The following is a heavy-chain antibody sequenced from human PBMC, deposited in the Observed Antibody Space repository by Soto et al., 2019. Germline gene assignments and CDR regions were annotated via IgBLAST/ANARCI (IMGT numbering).Heavy chain of an antibody. CDR2: INRDGSST. CDR3: AIYGGNSVYFDY. V-gene: IGHV3-74*01. Sequence: GGSLRLSCAASGFTFRSYWMHWVRQAPGKGLVWVSRINRDGSSTSYADSVKGRVTISRDTAKNTLYLQMNSLRAEDTAVYYCAIYGGNSVYFDYWGQGTLVTVSS. CDR1: GFTFRSYW. D-gene: IGHD4-17*01. J-gene: IGHJ4*02.